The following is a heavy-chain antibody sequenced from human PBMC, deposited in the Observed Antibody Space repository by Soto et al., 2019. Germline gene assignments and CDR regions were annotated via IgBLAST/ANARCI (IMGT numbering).Heavy chain of an antibody. V-gene: IGHV3-30-3*01. CDR2: ISYDGSNK. Sequence: QVQLVESGGGVVQPGRSLRLSCAASGFTFSSYAMHWVRQAPGKGLEWVAVISYDGSNKYYADSVKGRFTISRDNSKNTLYLQMNSLRAEDTAVYYCARETYYDFWSGPYYGMDVWGQGTKVTVSS. D-gene: IGHD3-3*01. CDR3: ARETYYDFWSGPYYGMDV. CDR1: GFTFSSYA. J-gene: IGHJ6*02.